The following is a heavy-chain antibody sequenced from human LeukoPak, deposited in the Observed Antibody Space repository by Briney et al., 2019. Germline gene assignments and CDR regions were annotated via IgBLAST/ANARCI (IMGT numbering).Heavy chain of an antibody. CDR1: GYTFTSYY. D-gene: IGHD3-22*01. Sequence: ASVKVSCKASGYTFTSYYMHWVRQAPGQGLKWMGIINPSGGSTSYAQKFQGRVTMTRDTPTSTVYMELSSLRSEDTAVYYCARDYYDSSGYDYYYYGMDVWGQGTTVTVSS. CDR3: ARDYYDSSGYDYYYYGMDV. J-gene: IGHJ6*02. CDR2: INPSGGST. V-gene: IGHV1-46*01.